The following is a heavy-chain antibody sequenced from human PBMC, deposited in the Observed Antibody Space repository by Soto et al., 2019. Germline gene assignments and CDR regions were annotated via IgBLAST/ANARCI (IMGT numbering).Heavy chain of an antibody. CDR3: AIQRTSVVTQAYFYL. CDR2: IYYSGST. Sequence: PSETLSLTYTVTGDSISSRSYYWGWIRQPPGKGLEWIGSIYYSGSTYNNPSLRSRVSMSIDTSKDQFPLKLTSVTAADTTLYFCAIQRTSVVTQAYFYLCGPGSLVTGSA. CDR1: GDSISSRSYY. J-gene: IGHJ4*02. V-gene: IGHV4-39*01. D-gene: IGHD2-21*02.